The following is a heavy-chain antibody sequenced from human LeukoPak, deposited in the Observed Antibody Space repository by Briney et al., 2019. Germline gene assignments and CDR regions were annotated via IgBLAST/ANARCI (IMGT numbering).Heavy chain of an antibody. CDR3: ARAPLAAAGTSWYYGMDV. CDR1: GFTVSSNY. Sequence: PGGSLRLSCAASGFTVSSNYMSWVRQAPGKGLEWVSVIYSGGSTYYADSVKGRFTISRHNSKNTLYLQMNSLRAEDTAVYYCARAPLAAAGTSWYYGMDVWGQGTTVTVSS. J-gene: IGHJ6*02. V-gene: IGHV3-53*04. CDR2: IYSGGST. D-gene: IGHD6-13*01.